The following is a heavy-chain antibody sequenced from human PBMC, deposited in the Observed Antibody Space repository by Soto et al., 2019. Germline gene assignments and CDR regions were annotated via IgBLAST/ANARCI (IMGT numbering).Heavy chain of an antibody. CDR2: INPNSGGT. CDR3: ARVGLLVRGIRVNYFDY. D-gene: IGHD3-10*01. Sequence: GASVKVSCKASGYTFTDYFLHWVRQAPGQGLGWMGWINPNSGGTTYAQKFQGRVTMTRDTSITTAYMEVNRLQSDDTAVYYCARVGLLVRGIRVNYFDYWGQGTLVTVSS. J-gene: IGHJ4*02. V-gene: IGHV1-2*02. CDR1: GYTFTDYF.